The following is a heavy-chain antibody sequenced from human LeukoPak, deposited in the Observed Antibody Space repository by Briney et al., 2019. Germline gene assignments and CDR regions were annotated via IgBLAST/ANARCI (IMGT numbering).Heavy chain of an antibody. V-gene: IGHV4-39*01. CDR2: IYYSGST. Sequence: SETLSLTCTVSGGSISSSSYYWGWIRQPPGKGLEWIGSIYYSGSTYYNPSLKSRVTISVDTSKNQFSLKLSSVTAADTAVYYCARAYCSGGSCYLRGRYNWFDPWGQGNLVTVSS. CDR1: GGSISSSSYY. D-gene: IGHD2-15*01. CDR3: ARAYCSGGSCYLRGRYNWFDP. J-gene: IGHJ5*02.